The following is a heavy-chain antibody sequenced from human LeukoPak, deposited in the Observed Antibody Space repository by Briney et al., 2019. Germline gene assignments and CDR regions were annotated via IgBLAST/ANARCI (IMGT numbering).Heavy chain of an antibody. D-gene: IGHD6-13*01. CDR3: ARSIAAAPGWFDP. Sequence: ASVKVSCKASGYTFTRYYMHWVRQAPGQGREWMGWINPNSGGTNYAQKFQGRVTMTRDTSISTAYMELSRLRSDDTAVYYCARSIAAAPGWFDPWGQGTLVTVSS. CDR2: INPNSGGT. J-gene: IGHJ5*02. CDR1: GYTFTRYY. V-gene: IGHV1-2*02.